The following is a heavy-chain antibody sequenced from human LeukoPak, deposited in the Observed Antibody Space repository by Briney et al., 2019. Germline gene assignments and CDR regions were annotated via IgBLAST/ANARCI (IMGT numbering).Heavy chain of an antibody. D-gene: IGHD3-22*01. CDR2: ISPYNGDT. Sequence: GASVKVSCKASGGTFSSYDISWVRQAPGQGLEWMGWISPYNGDTDYAQKLQGRVTMTTDTSTSIAYMDLGSLRSDDTAVYYCARKLYDSSRYGQTYYFDYWGQGTLVTVSS. CDR1: GGTFSSYD. J-gene: IGHJ4*02. V-gene: IGHV1-18*01. CDR3: ARKLYDSSRYGQTYYFDY.